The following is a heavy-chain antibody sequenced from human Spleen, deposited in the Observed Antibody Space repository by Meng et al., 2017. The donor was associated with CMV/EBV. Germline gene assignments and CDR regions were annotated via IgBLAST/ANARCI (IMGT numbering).Heavy chain of an antibody. CDR2: IYSGGST. Sequence: GGSLRLSCAASGFSVSDKYMSWVRQAPGKGLECVSVIYSGGSTYYADSVKGRFTISRDKSKNTLYLQMNSLRAEDTAMYYCAGYTSTSCANWGQGTLVTVSS. D-gene: IGHD2-2*01. CDR1: GFSVSDKY. V-gene: IGHV3-53*01. J-gene: IGHJ4*02. CDR3: AGYTSTSCAN.